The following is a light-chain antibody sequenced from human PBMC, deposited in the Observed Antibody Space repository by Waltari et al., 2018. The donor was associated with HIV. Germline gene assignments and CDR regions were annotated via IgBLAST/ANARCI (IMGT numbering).Light chain of an antibody. Sequence: QSALTQPASVSGSLGQSITISCTGTRGDIGDYNYVSWYQQHPVEVPKVFIFSVSNRPSGVSSRFSGSKAGNTASLTLSGLQAEDEADYYCSSYTSNNTWVFGGGTKLTVL. CDR2: SVS. CDR1: RGDIGDYNY. V-gene: IGLV2-14*03. J-gene: IGLJ3*02. CDR3: SSYTSNNTWV.